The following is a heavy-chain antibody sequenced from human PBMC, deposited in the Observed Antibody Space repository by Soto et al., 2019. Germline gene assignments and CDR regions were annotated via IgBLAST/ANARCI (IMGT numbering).Heavy chain of an antibody. CDR1: GYPISSGFH. CDR2: IYPTGST. D-gene: IGHD5-12*01. Sequence: SETLSLTCTVSGYPISSGFHWGWIRQPPGKGLEWIGSIYPTGSTYFNPSLKSRVTISVDTSKNQFSLKLSSVTTADTAVYYCARGGGYDPFDYWGQGTLVTVSS. CDR3: ARGGGYDPFDY. J-gene: IGHJ4*02. V-gene: IGHV4-38-2*02.